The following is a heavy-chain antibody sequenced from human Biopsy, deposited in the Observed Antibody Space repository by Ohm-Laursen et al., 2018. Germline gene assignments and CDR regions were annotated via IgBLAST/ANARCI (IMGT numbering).Heavy chain of an antibody. Sequence: GSSVKVSCNASGYTFAGYYLHWVRQAPGQGLEWMGWISPKSGDTNYAHKFQGNITMTRDTSMSTAYMEMSRLRCDDTAVYYCALQSVAQMKNFDYWGQGTLVTVSS. J-gene: IGHJ4*02. D-gene: IGHD6-19*01. CDR1: GYTFAGYY. CDR3: ALQSVAQMKNFDY. CDR2: ISPKSGDT. V-gene: IGHV1-2*02.